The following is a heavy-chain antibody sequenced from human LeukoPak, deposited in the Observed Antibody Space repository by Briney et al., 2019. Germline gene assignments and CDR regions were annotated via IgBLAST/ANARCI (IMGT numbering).Heavy chain of an antibody. J-gene: IGHJ4*02. CDR3: ATGPPYYYEGDY. D-gene: IGHD3-22*01. Sequence: ASVRVSCKVSGYTLTELSMHWVRQAPGKGLEWMGGFDPEDGETIYAQKFQGRVTMTEDTSTETAYMELSSLRSEDTAVYYCATGPPYYYEGDYWGQGNMVTVSS. CDR1: GYTLTELS. V-gene: IGHV1-24*01. CDR2: FDPEDGET.